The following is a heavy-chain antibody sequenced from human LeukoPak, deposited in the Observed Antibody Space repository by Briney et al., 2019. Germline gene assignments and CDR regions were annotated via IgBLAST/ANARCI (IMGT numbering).Heavy chain of an antibody. CDR2: ISTNGGTT. CDR3: VKERVTGTTDYFDY. V-gene: IGHV3-64D*09. Sequence: GGSLRLSCSTSGITFSNSVMHWVRQAPGKGLGYVSAISTNGGTTYYSDSVKGRFTISRDNSKNTLFLQMRSLRAEDTAMYYCVKERVTGTTDYFDYWGQGTLVTVSS. D-gene: IGHD1-1*01. CDR1: GITFSNSV. J-gene: IGHJ4*02.